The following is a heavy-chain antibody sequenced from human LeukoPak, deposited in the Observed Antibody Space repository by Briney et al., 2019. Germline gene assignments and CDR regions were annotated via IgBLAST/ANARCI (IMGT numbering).Heavy chain of an antibody. CDR2: IIPIFGTA. CDR3: ARWHRGAGSYDP. V-gene: IGHV1-69*13. J-gene: IGHJ5*02. D-gene: IGHD1-14*01. Sequence: GASVKVSCKASGGTFSSYAISWVRQAPGQGVEWMGGIIPIFGTANYAQKFQGRVTITADESTSTAYMELSSLRSEDTAVYYCARWHRGAGSYDPWGQGTLVTVSS. CDR1: GGTFSSYA.